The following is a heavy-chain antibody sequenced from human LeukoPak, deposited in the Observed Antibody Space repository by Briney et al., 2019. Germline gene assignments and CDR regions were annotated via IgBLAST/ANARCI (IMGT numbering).Heavy chain of an antibody. CDR1: GFTFSSYA. CDR3: AILQAADYYMDV. D-gene: IGHD2-15*01. Sequence: PGGSLRLSCVASGFTFSSYAMSWVRQAPGKGLEWVSAISGSGGSTYYADSVKGRFTISRDNSKNTLYLQMNSLRAEDTAVYYCAILQAADYYMDVWGKGTTVTVSS. CDR2: ISGSGGST. J-gene: IGHJ6*03. V-gene: IGHV3-23*01.